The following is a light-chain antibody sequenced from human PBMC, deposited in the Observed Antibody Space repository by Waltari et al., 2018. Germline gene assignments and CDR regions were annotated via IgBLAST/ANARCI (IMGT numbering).Light chain of an antibody. J-gene: IGKJ4*01. CDR3: QHYNNLPLT. CDR1: QSISNK. Sequence: EIVMTQSPATLSVSPGEGATLSCRASQSISNKLAWYQQKPGQAPRLLVVGASTRATGVPARVSGSGSGTEFTLSISSLQSEDFAVYFCQHYNNLPLTFGGGTRVEI. CDR2: GAS. V-gene: IGKV3-15*01.